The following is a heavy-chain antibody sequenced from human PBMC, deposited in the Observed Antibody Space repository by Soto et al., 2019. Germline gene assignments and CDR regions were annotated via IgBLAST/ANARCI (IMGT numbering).Heavy chain of an antibody. Sequence: QVNLVQSGGGLVQPGRSLGLSCEASGFTFRNSGMEWIRQAPGKGLEWVARIWYDGSSQYYADSVKGRFTISRDNSKNTLYMEMNSVRVEDTAVYYCARDMDSNYDGMDVWGQGTTVIVSS. J-gene: IGHJ6*02. D-gene: IGHD4-4*01. V-gene: IGHV3-33*01. CDR1: GFTFRNSG. CDR2: IWYDGSSQ. CDR3: ARDMDSNYDGMDV.